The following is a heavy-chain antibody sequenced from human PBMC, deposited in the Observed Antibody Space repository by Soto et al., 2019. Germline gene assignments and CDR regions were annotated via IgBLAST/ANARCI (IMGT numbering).Heavy chain of an antibody. CDR2: ISAYNGNT. CDR1: GYTFTSYG. CDR3: ARDSSVLRFLEWLSTDYYYYGMDV. V-gene: IGHV1-18*01. D-gene: IGHD3-3*01. Sequence: ASVKVSCKASGYTFTSYGISWVRQAPGQGLEWMGWISAYNGNTNYAQKLQGRVTMTTDTSTSTAYMELRSLRSDDTAVYYCARDSSVLRFLEWLSTDYYYYGMDVWGQGXTVTVYS. J-gene: IGHJ6*02.